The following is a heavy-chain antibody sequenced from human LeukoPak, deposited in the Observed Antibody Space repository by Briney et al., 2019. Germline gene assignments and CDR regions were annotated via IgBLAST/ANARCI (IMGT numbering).Heavy chain of an antibody. D-gene: IGHD3-22*01. Sequence: PSETLSLTCTVSGGSISSYYWSWIRQPPGKGLEWIGYIYYSGSTNYNPSLKSRVTISVDTSKNQFSLKLSSVTAADTAVYYCARLSGITMIVVVISDAFDIWGQGTMVTVSS. CDR3: ARLSGITMIVVVISDAFDI. CDR2: IYYSGST. V-gene: IGHV4-59*01. J-gene: IGHJ3*02. CDR1: GGSISSYY.